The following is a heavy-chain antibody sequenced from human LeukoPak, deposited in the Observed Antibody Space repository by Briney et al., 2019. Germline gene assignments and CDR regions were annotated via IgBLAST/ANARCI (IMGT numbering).Heavy chain of an antibody. CDR3: ARGRKHSRDFDY. J-gene: IGHJ4*02. CDR2: INHSGST. D-gene: IGHD3-22*01. Sequence: SETLSLTCAVYGGSFSGYYWSWIRQPPGKGLEWIGEINHSGSTNYNPSLKSRVTISVDTSKNQFSLKLSSVTAADTAVYYCARGRKHSRDFDYWGQGNLVTVSS. CDR1: GGSFSGYY. V-gene: IGHV4-34*01.